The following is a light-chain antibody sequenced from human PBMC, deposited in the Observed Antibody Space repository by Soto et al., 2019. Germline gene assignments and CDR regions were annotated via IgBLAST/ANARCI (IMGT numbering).Light chain of an antibody. CDR2: GAS. V-gene: IGKV3-20*01. CDR1: QSVSNSY. J-gene: IGKJ3*01. Sequence: EIVLTQSPGTLSLSPGERATLSCRASQSVSNSYLAWYQQKPGQAPRLLIFGASSRATGIPDRFTGSGSGTDFTLSISRLEPEDFAVYYCQHYGGSFIFGPGTKVDFK. CDR3: QHYGGSFI.